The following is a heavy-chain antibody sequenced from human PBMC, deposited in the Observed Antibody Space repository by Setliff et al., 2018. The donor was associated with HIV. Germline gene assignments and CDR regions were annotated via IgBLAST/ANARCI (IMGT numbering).Heavy chain of an antibody. D-gene: IGHD4-17*01. CDR1: GFSFSSYS. Sequence: GESLRLSCAASGFSFSSYSMNWVRQAPGKGLEWVSSISSGTRYIHYADSVKGRFAISRDNVKNALYLQMNSLRAEDTAVYYCASGREQGLRHAFDIWGQGAMVTVPS. J-gene: IGHJ3*02. CDR3: ASGREQGLRHAFDI. V-gene: IGHV3-21*01. CDR2: ISSGTRYI.